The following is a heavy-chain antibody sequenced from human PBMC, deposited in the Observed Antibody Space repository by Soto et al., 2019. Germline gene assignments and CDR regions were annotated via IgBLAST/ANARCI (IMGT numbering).Heavy chain of an antibody. V-gene: IGHV5-51*03. CDR3: ARRGRGIEEYYYGMDV. D-gene: IGHD3-10*01. Sequence: EVQLVQSGAEVKKAGESLQISCKGSGYSFTSYRIGWVRQTPGKGLEWMGIIYPGDSDTRYSPSFQGQVTISADKSSSTAYLQWSSLKASDTAMYYCARRGRGIEEYYYGMDVWGQGTTVTVSS. CDR1: GYSFTSYR. CDR2: IYPGDSDT. J-gene: IGHJ6*02.